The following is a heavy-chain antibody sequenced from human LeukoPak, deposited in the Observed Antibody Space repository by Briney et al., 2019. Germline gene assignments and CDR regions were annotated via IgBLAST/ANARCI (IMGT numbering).Heavy chain of an antibody. V-gene: IGHV4-4*02. CDR2: VHLDGRT. CDR3: AREGGFYRPLDY. J-gene: IGHJ4*02. D-gene: IGHD5-12*01. CDR1: GGSATSTNW. Sequence: KPSETLSLTCDVSGGSATSTNWWTWFRQPPGKGLEWIGEVHLDGRTNYNPSLKSRLVMSADLPENHISLKLTSVTAADTAVYYCAREGGFYRPLDYSGQGTLVTVSS.